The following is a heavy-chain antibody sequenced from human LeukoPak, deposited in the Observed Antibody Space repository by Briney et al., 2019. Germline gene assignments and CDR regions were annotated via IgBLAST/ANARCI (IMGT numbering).Heavy chain of an antibody. CDR3: ARRFVSSEFFSDY. CDR2: ISSNGGST. V-gene: IGHV3-64*01. CDR1: GFTFSSYA. J-gene: IGHJ4*02. D-gene: IGHD3-22*01. Sequence: GGSLRLSCAASGFTFSSYAMHWVRQAQGKGLKYVSAISSNGGSTYYANSVKGRFTISRDNSKNTLYLQMASLRAKDMALYYCARRFVSSEFFSDYWGQGALVTVSS.